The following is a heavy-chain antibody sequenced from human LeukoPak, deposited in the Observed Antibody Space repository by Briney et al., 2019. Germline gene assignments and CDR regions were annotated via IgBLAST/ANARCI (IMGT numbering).Heavy chain of an antibody. Sequence: ASVKVSCKTSAYPFTTYYMHWVRQAPGQGLGWRGVIYPSDGSISYAQKFRGRLTMTRDTSTSTLYMDLSSLIFDDTAVYFCTRDSSRGWFSVDHWGQGTLVTVSS. CDR3: TRDSSRGWFSVDH. V-gene: IGHV1-46*01. J-gene: IGHJ4*02. CDR2: IYPSDGSI. D-gene: IGHD6-19*01. CDR1: AYPFTTYY.